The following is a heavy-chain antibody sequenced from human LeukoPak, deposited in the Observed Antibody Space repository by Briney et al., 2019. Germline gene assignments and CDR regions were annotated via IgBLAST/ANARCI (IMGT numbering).Heavy chain of an antibody. J-gene: IGHJ4*02. Sequence: GGSLRLSCAASGFTFRNYGMKWVRQAPGKGLEWVSIILAGGSTYHADSVKGRFTISRDNSKNTLYLQMNSLRAEDTAVYYCARDQMDYWGQGTLVTVSS. CDR3: ARDQMDY. V-gene: IGHV3-53*01. CDR2: ILAGGST. CDR1: GFTFRNYG.